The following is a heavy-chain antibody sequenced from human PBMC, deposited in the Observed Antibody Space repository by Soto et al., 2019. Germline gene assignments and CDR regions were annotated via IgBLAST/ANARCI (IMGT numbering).Heavy chain of an antibody. D-gene: IGHD3-16*01. V-gene: IGHV1-18*01. CDR2: ISPYTGNT. CDR3: VIVDNYVTPTPQDV. J-gene: IGHJ6*02. Sequence: QVQLVQSGDEVKKPGASVKVSCKASGYIFVNYGIAWVRQAPGQGLEWMGWISPYTGNTNSATKVQGRLTMTTDTSTRTAYMDLGSLTSDDTAVYYRVIVDNYVTPTPQDVWGQGTTVTVSS. CDR1: GYIFVNYG.